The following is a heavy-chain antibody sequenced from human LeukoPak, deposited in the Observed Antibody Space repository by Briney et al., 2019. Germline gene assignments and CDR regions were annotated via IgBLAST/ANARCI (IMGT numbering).Heavy chain of an antibody. Sequence: SETLSLTCAVYSGSFSGYFWSWIRQTPGKGLEWIGETDHSGTTNYNPSLKSRVIISPDTSKSQFSLKVNSVTAADTAVYYCARAYKASPLHNAIDSWGQGTLVTVSS. V-gene: IGHV4-34*01. D-gene: IGHD1-14*01. CDR2: TDHSGTT. J-gene: IGHJ4*02. CDR3: ARAYKASPLHNAIDS. CDR1: SGSFSGYF.